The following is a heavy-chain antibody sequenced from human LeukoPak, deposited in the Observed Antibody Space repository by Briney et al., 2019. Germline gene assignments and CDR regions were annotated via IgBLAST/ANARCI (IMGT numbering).Heavy chain of an antibody. CDR3: ARMYSGSYYIS. J-gene: IGHJ4*02. Sequence: SGTLSLTCTVSGGSISSSSYYWGWIRQPPGKGLEWIGSIYYSGSTYYNPSLKSRVTISVDTSKNQFSLKLSSVTAADTAVYYCARMYSGSYYISWGQGTLVTVSS. CDR1: GGSISSSSYY. V-gene: IGHV4-39*07. D-gene: IGHD1-26*01. CDR2: IYYSGST.